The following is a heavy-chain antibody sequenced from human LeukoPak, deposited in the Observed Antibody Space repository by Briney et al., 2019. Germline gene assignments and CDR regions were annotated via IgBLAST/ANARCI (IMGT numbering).Heavy chain of an antibody. CDR1: GFTFSTYG. CDR3: AKGRTGSRYESYDY. Sequence: GGSLRLSCAASGFTFSTYGMHWVRQAPGKGLEWVAVISNDADREYYGDSVKGRFSISRDNSRNTLYLQMNSLRAEDTAVYFCAKGRTGSRYESYDYWGQGTLVTVSS. J-gene: IGHJ4*02. D-gene: IGHD6-13*01. CDR2: ISNDADRE. V-gene: IGHV3-30*18.